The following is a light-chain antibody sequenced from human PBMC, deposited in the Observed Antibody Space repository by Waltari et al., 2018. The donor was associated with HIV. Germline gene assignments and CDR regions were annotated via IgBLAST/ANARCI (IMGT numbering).Light chain of an antibody. V-gene: IGLV1-47*01. CDR1: SNNIGINN. CDR3: AAWDDSLNGYV. J-gene: IGLJ1*01. Sequence: QSVLTQPPSASGTPGQMVAISCPGRSNNIGINNVYWYQQLPGTAPKLRLRADDRFSGSKSGTSAALAISGLRSEDEADYYCAAWDDSLNGYVFGTGTKVTVL.